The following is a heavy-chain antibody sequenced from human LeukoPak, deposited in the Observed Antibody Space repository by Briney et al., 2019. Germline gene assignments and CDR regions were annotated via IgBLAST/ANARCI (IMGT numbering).Heavy chain of an antibody. CDR2: ISSSGSTI. D-gene: IGHD3-10*02. J-gene: IGHJ6*04. CDR1: GFTFSSYE. Sequence: GGSLRLSCAASGFTFSSYEMNWVRQAPGKGLEWVSYISSSGSTIYYADSVKGRFTISRDNAKNSLYLQMNSLRAEDTAVYYCAELGITMIGGVWGKGTTVTVSS. CDR3: AELGITMIGGV. V-gene: IGHV3-48*03.